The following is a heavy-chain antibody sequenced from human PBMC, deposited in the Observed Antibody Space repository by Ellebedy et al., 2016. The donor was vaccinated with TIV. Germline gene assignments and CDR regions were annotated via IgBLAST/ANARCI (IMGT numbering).Heavy chain of an antibody. CDR2: INPNSGGT. CDR1: GYTFTGYY. CDR3: ARDAPGTWGGKQYGIHDY. D-gene: IGHD1-14*01. J-gene: IGHJ4*02. V-gene: IGHV1-2*02. Sequence: AASVKVSCKASGYTFTGYYMHWVRQAPGQGLEWMGWINPNSGGTNYAQKFQGRVTMTRDTSISTAYMELSRLRSDDTAVYYCARDAPGTWGGKQYGIHDYWGQGTLVTVSS.